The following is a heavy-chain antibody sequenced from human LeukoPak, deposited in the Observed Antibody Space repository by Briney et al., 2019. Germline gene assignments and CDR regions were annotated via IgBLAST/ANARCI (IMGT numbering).Heavy chain of an antibody. CDR2: ITGGGDTT. CDR3: AKAANYDILTGYYLDY. D-gene: IGHD3-9*01. Sequence: GGSLRLSCAASGFTFSSYAMTWVRQAPGKGLEWVSAITGGGDTTYYADSVKGRFTISRDNSKNTLYLQMNNLRAEDTAIYYCAKAANYDILTGYYLDYWGQGALVTVSS. V-gene: IGHV3-23*01. J-gene: IGHJ4*02. CDR1: GFTFSSYA.